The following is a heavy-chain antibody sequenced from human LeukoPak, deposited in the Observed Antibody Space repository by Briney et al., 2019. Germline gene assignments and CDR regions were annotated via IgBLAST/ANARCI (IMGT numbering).Heavy chain of an antibody. D-gene: IGHD2-21*02. CDR1: GYTFTSYG. V-gene: IGHV1-18*01. CDR2: ISAYNGNT. J-gene: IGHJ5*02. Sequence: ASVKVSCKASGYTFTSYGISWVRQAPGQGLEWMGWISAYNGNTNYAQKLQGRVTITTDTSTNTVYMELRSLRSDDTAVYYCARACHLVVVTAEGGWLDPWGQGTLVTVSS. CDR3: ARACHLVVVTAEGGWLDP.